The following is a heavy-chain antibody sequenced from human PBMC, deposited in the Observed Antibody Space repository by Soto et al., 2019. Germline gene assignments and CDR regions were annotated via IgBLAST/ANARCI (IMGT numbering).Heavy chain of an antibody. Sequence: ESGGGVVQPGRSLRLSCAASGFTFSDYAMHWVRQAPGKGLEWVAVVSHDGRNTHYADSVKGRFTISRDSSKNTVSLEMTSLRAEDTAVXXXAKGGRQWLVTSDFNYWGQGALVTV. CDR3: AKGGRQWLVTSDFNY. J-gene: IGHJ4*02. D-gene: IGHD6-19*01. V-gene: IGHV3-30*18. CDR1: GFTFSDYA. CDR2: VSHDGRNT.